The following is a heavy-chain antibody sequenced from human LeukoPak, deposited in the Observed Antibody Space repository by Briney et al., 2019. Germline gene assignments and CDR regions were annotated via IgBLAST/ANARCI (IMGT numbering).Heavy chain of an antibody. CDR1: GGSISSSSYY. Sequence: SETLSLTCTVSGGSISSSSYYWGWIRQPPGKGLEWIGSIYYSGSTYYNPFLKSRVIISVDTSKNQFSLKLSSVTAADTAVYDWARGPVFPGNVEYFDYWGQGTLVTVSS. CDR2: IYYSGST. J-gene: IGHJ4*02. CDR3: ARGPVFPGNVEYFDY. D-gene: IGHD1-14*01. V-gene: IGHV4-39*07.